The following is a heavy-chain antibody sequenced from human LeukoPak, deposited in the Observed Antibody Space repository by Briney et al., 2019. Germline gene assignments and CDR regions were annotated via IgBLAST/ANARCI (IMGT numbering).Heavy chain of an antibody. CDR1: GFTFSSYA. J-gene: IGHJ4*02. V-gene: IGHV3-30-3*01. D-gene: IGHD2-8*01. Sequence: GGSLRLSCAASGFTFSSYAMHWVRQAPGKGLEWVAIISYDGSNKYYADSVKGRVTISRDNSKNTRYLQMNSLRAEDTAVYYCARDSPSIVLMVYALEYWGQGTLVTVSS. CDR2: ISYDGSNK. CDR3: ARDSPSIVLMVYALEY.